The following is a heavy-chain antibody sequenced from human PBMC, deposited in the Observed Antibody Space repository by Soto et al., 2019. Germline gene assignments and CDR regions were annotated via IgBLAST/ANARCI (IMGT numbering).Heavy chain of an antibody. CDR3: ARSPLGDY. CDR1: GFTFSSYG. Sequence: QVQLVESGGGVVQPGRSLRLSCAASGFTFSSYGMHWVRQAPGKGLEWVAVIWYDGSNKYYADSVKGRFTISRDNSKNRLYLHMNSLRAEDTAVYYWARSPLGDYWGQGTLVTVSS. V-gene: IGHV3-33*01. J-gene: IGHJ4*02. CDR2: IWYDGSNK.